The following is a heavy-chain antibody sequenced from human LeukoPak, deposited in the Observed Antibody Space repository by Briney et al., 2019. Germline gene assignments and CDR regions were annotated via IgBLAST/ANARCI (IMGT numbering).Heavy chain of an antibody. CDR2: ITGSGGNT. CDR1: GFTFSNYA. J-gene: IGHJ4*02. Sequence: GASLRLSCAASGFTFSNYAMSWVRQAPGKGLEWVTAITGSGGNTYYADSVKGRFTISRDNSKNTVSLQMNSLRAEDTAVYYSAKWGDYDVLTGYYVSDYWGEGTLVTVSS. V-gene: IGHV3-23*01. D-gene: IGHD3-9*01. CDR3: AKWGDYDVLTGYYVSDY.